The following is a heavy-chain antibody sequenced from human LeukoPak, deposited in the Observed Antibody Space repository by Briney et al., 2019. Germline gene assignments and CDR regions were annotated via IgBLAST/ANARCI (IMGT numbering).Heavy chain of an antibody. Sequence: ASVKVSCKASGGTFSRYAVSWVRQAPGQGLEWMGWISAYNGNTNYAQKLQGRVTMTTDTSTSTAYMKLRSLRSDDTAVYYCARDPAARRLGEIDYWGQGTLVTVSS. CDR3: ARDPAARRLGEIDY. CDR2: ISAYNGNT. J-gene: IGHJ4*02. CDR1: GGTFSRYA. V-gene: IGHV1-18*01. D-gene: IGHD6-6*01.